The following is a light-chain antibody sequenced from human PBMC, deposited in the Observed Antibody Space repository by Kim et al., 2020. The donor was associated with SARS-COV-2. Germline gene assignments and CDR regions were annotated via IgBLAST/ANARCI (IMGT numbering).Light chain of an antibody. CDR1: ETVRTN. V-gene: IGKV3-15*01. CDR2: GAS. CDR3: QHYNDWPT. Sequence: EIVMTQSPVTLSVSPGERVTLSCRASETVRTNLAWYQQKRGQPPRLLIYGASTRATGVPARFSAGGSGTEFTLNISSLQSEDFASYYCQHYNDWPTFGQGTKLEI. J-gene: IGKJ2*01.